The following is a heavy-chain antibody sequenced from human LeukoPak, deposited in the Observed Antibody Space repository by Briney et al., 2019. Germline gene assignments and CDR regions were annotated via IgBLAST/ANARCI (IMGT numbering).Heavy chain of an antibody. CDR3: TRHGRYYYDSSGYDPDYYYYGMDV. J-gene: IGHJ6*02. CDR2: IRSKANSYAT. Sequence: PGGSLKLSCAASGFTFSGSAMLWVRQASGKGLEWVVRIRSKANSYATAYASSVKGRFTISRDDSKNTAYLQMNSLKTEDTAVYYCTRHGRYYYDSSGYDPDYYYYGMDVWGQGTTVTVSS. V-gene: IGHV3-73*01. CDR1: GFTFSGSA. D-gene: IGHD3-22*01.